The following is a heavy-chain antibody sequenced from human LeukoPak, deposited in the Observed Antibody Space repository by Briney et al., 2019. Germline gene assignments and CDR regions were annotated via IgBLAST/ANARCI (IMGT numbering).Heavy chain of an antibody. CDR2: ISSSGSTI. Sequence: GRSLRLSCAASGFTFSDYYMSSIRQAPGKGLERVSYISSSGSTIYYPDSVKGRFTISRDNAKNSLYLQMNSLKAEDTAVYYCARRGTTGKIYYYDMDVWRKGTTVTVSS. V-gene: IGHV3-11*01. D-gene: IGHD1-1*01. J-gene: IGHJ6*03. CDR3: ARRGTTGKIYYYDMDV. CDR1: GFTFSDYY.